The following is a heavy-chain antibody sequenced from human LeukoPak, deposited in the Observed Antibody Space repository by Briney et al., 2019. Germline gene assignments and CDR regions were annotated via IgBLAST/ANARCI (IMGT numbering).Heavy chain of an antibody. CDR1: GYTFTSNY. CDR2: INPNSGGT. V-gene: IGHV1-2*02. D-gene: IGHD1-1*01. Sequence: GASVKVSCKAFGYTFTSNYMHWVRQAPGQGLKWMGWINPNSGGTNYAQKFQGRVTMTRDTSISTAYMELSRLRSDDTAVYYCARDLLSRTGTTCDWGQGALVTVSS. J-gene: IGHJ4*02. CDR3: ARDLLSRTGTTCD.